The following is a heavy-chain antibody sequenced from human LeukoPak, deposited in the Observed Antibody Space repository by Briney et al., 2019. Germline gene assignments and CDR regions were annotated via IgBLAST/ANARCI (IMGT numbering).Heavy chain of an antibody. CDR3: ARGGRIAAVWLRSGIDP. D-gene: IGHD6-13*01. Sequence: GASVKVSCKASGYTFTSYGISWVRQAPGQGLEWMGWINPNSGGTNYAQKFQGRVTMTRDTSISTAYTELSRLRSDDAAVYYCARGGRIAAVWLRSGIDPWGRGTLVTVSS. CDR1: GYTFTSYG. CDR2: INPNSGGT. J-gene: IGHJ5*02. V-gene: IGHV1-2*02.